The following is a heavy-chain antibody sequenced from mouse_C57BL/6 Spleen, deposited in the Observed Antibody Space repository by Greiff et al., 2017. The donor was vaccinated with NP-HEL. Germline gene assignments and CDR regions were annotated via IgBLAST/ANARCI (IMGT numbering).Heavy chain of an antibody. Sequence: QVQLQQSGAELVRPGASVTLSCKASGYTFTDYEMHWVKQTPVHGLEWIGAIDPETGGTAYNQKFKGKAILTADKSSSTAYMELRSLTSEDSAVYDCTRAGIYYGSSSEEFAYWGQGTLVTVSA. D-gene: IGHD1-1*01. CDR1: GYTFTDYE. CDR3: TRAGIYYGSSSEEFAY. J-gene: IGHJ3*01. CDR2: IDPETGGT. V-gene: IGHV1-15*01.